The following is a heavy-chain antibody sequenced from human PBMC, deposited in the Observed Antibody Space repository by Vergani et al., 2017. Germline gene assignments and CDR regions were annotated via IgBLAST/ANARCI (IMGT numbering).Heavy chain of an antibody. D-gene: IGHD2-8*01. CDR1: GFTFSSYS. V-gene: IGHV3-21*01. J-gene: IGHJ6*03. Sequence: EVQLVESGGGLVKPGGSLRLSCAASGFTFSSYSMNWVRQAPGKGLEWVSSISSSSSYIYYADSVKGRFTISRDNAKNSLYLQMNSLRAEDTAVYYCASRYCTNGVCYYYYYYMDVWGKGTTVTVSS. CDR3: ASRYCTNGVCYYYYYYMDV. CDR2: ISSSSSYI.